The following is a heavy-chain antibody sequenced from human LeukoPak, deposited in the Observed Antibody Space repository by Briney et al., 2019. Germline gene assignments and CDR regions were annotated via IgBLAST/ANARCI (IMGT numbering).Heavy chain of an antibody. CDR1: GGSFSGCY. Sequence: KPSETLSLTCAVYGGSFSGCYWSWIRQPPGKGLEWIGEINHSGSTNYNPSLKSRVTISVDTSKNQFSLKLSSVTAADTAVYYCRMATIPRSLDYWGQGTLVTVSS. CDR3: RMATIPRSLDY. J-gene: IGHJ4*02. CDR2: INHSGST. D-gene: IGHD5-24*01. V-gene: IGHV4-34*01.